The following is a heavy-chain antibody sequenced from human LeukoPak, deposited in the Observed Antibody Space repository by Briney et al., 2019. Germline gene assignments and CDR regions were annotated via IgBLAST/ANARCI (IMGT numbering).Heavy chain of an antibody. CDR1: GGSISSYY. CDR2: IYYSGST. Sequence: PSETLSLTCTVSGGSISSYYWSWIRQPPGKGLEGIGYIYYSGSTNYNPSLKSRVTISVDTSKSQFSLKLSSVTAADTAVYYCARDPRPLRDYYYMDVWGKGTTVTVSS. J-gene: IGHJ6*03. V-gene: IGHV4-59*01. D-gene: IGHD6-6*01. CDR3: ARDPRPLRDYYYMDV.